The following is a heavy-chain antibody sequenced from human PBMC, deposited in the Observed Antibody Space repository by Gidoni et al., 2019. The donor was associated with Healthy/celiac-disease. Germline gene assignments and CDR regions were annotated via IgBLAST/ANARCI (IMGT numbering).Heavy chain of an antibody. J-gene: IGHJ6*02. D-gene: IGHD6-19*01. CDR3: ARTGDSSGRDDYYYYGMDV. Sequence: EVQLVESGGGLVQPGGSLRLSCAASGFTVSRNYMSWVRQAPGKGLEWVSVIYSGGSTYSADSVKGRFTISRHNSKNTLYLQMNSLRAEDTAVYYCARTGDSSGRDDYYYYGMDVWGQGTTVTVSS. V-gene: IGHV3-53*04. CDR1: GFTVSRNY. CDR2: IYSGGST.